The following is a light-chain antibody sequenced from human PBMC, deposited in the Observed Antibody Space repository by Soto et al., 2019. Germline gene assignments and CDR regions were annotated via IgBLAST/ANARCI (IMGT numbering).Light chain of an antibody. J-gene: IGLJ2*01. CDR1: NSDVGGYNY. V-gene: IGLV2-8*01. CDR2: ELS. CDR3: SSYAGSNNFVV. Sequence: QSVLTQPPSASGSPGQSVTISCTGTNSDVGGYNYVSWYQQHPGKAPKLMIYELSKRPSGVPDRFSGSKSGNTASLTVSGLQAEDEADYYCSSYAGSNNFVVFGGGTKETVL.